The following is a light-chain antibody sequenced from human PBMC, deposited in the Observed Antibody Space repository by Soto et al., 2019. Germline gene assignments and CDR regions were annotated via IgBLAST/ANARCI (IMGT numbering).Light chain of an antibody. CDR3: LLSYGGARV. V-gene: IGLV7-46*01. CDR1: TGTVTTGHA. J-gene: IGLJ2*01. CDR2: ETT. Sequence: QAVVTQEPSLTVSPGGTGTLTCGSITGTVTTGHAPYWFQQKPGQAPRTLIYETTNRHSWTPARFSGSLLGGKAALTLSGAQPEDEAEYYCLLSYGGARVFGGGTKLTVL.